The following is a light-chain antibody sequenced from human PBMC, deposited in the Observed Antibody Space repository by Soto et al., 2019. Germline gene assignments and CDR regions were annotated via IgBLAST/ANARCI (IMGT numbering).Light chain of an antibody. CDR2: AAS. CDR1: QSINSN. CDR3: QQYTDWPIT. J-gene: IGKJ5*01. V-gene: IGKV3-15*01. Sequence: EIVMTQSPATLSVSPGDRATLSCRASQSINSNLAWYQQQPGQAPRLLIYAASTRATAVRGRFSGSGFGTDFTLTITSLQSGDFAVYFCQQYTDWPITFGQGTRLEIK.